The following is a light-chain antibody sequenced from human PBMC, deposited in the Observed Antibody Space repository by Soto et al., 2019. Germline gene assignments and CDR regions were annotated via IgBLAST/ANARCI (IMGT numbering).Light chain of an antibody. Sequence: EIVLTQSPATLSSFPGDRVTLSCRSSQAVNTRLAWYQHQPGKAPRSLDYLISYRPDGIPGRFSGSGSETDFTITISDGVPEDFAVYLCHQRQSWTRTFGQGTKVDIK. V-gene: IGKV3D-11*01. J-gene: IGKJ1*01. CDR1: QAVNTR. CDR3: HQRQSWTRT. CDR2: LIS.